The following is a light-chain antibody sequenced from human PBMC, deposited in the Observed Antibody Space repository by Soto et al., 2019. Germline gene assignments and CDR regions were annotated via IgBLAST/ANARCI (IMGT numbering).Light chain of an antibody. J-gene: IGKJ1*01. Sequence: DIQMTQSPCSLSASVGDRVTITCRARQSMSSYFNWYQQKPGKAPKLLIYAASSLQSRVPSRFSGSGAGTDFSLNISSLQPKDFATYYGQHNYSTPLTVGQGTKEEIK. CDR3: QHNYSTPLT. V-gene: IGKV1-39*01. CDR1: QSMSSY. CDR2: AAS.